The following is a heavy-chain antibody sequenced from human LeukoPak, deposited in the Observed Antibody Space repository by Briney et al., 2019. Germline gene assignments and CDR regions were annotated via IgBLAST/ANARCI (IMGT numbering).Heavy chain of an antibody. CDR1: GYTFTDYY. J-gene: IGHJ4*02. Sequence: ASVKVSCKASGYTFTDYYLDWVRQAPGHGLEWMGWINPNSGGTNYAQKFQGRVTMTRDTSITTAYMELNRLRSDDTAVYYCARAYTSANGAFWGQGILVTVSS. CDR3: ARAYTSANGAF. V-gene: IGHV1-2*02. D-gene: IGHD6-25*01. CDR2: INPNSGGT.